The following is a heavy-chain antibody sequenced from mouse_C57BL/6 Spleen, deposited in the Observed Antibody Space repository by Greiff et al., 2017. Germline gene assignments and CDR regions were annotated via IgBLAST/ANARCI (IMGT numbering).Heavy chain of an antibody. D-gene: IGHD2-4*01. CDR2: YYPGRGSI. Sequence: QVQLQQSGPELVKPGASVSLSCKASGYTFTEYTIYDVKQKFGPGLEWIGWYYPGRGSIKYNEKFKDKGTLATDKSSSKVFMELSRLTSDDSTVYFCARHEEGDYGLRYFDVWGTGTTVTVSS. J-gene: IGHJ1*03. V-gene: IGHV1-62-2*01. CDR1: GYTFTEYT. CDR3: ARHEEGDYGLRYFDV.